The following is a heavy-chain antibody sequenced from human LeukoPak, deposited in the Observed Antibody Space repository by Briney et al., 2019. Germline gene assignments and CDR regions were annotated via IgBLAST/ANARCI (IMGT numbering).Heavy chain of an antibody. J-gene: IGHJ4*02. Sequence: PGGSLRLSCAASGFTFDDYGMSWVRQAPGKGLEWVSVIYSGGSTYYADSVKGRFTISRDNSKNTLYLQMNSLRAEDTAVYYCARGTGPLGYWGQGTLVTVSS. V-gene: IGHV3-53*01. D-gene: IGHD3/OR15-3a*01. CDR2: IYSGGST. CDR1: GFTFDDYG. CDR3: ARGTGPLGY.